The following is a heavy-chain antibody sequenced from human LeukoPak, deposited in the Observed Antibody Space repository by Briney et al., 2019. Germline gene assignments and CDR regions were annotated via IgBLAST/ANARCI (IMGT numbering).Heavy chain of an antibody. D-gene: IGHD1-26*01. J-gene: IGHJ4*02. CDR2: FDPEDGET. Sequence: ASVKVSCTVSGYTLTELSMHWVRQAPGKGLEWMGGFDPEDGETIYAQKFQGRVTMTEDTSTDTAYMELSSLRSEDTAVYYCATVGGVVGATNPDYWGQGTLVTVSS. CDR3: ATVGGVVGATNPDY. CDR1: GYTLTELS. V-gene: IGHV1-24*01.